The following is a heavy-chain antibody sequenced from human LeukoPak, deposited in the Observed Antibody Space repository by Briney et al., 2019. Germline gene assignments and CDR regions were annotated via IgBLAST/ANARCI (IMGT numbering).Heavy chain of an antibody. V-gene: IGHV1-69*06. J-gene: IGHJ6*04. Sequence: ASVKVSCKASGGTFSSYAISWVRQAPGQGLEWMGGIIPIFGTANYAQKFQGRVTITADKSTSTAYMELRSLRSDDTAVYYCARTLTGTTGYYYYYGMDVWGKGTTVTVSS. D-gene: IGHD1-20*01. CDR3: ARTLTGTTGYYYYYGMDV. CDR1: GGTFSSYA. CDR2: IIPIFGTA.